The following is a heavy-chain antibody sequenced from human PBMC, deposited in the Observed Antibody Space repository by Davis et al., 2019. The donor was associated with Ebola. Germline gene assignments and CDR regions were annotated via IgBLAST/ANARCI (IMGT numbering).Heavy chain of an antibody. J-gene: IGHJ6*02. CDR1: GYTFTSYD. CDR3: ARDRGFITIFGVLGYGMDV. CDR2: MNPNSGNT. D-gene: IGHD3-3*01. V-gene: IGHV1-8*01. Sequence: AASVKVSCKASGYTFTSYDINWVRQATGQGLEWMGWMNPNSGNTGYAQKFQGRVTMTRDTPTSTAYMELSSLRSEDTAVYYCARDRGFITIFGVLGYGMDVWGQGTTVTVSS.